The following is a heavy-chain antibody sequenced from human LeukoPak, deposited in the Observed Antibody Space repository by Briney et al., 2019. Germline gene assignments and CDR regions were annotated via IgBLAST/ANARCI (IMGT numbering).Heavy chain of an antibody. J-gene: IGHJ4*02. CDR3: ARDKLRGVVVITAHFDY. Sequence: PGGSLRLSCAASGFTFSSYSMNWVRQAPGKGLEWVSYISSSSSTIYYADSVKGRFTISRDNAKSSLYLQMNSLRAEDTAVYYCARDKLRGVVVITAHFDYWGQGTLVTVSS. CDR2: ISSSSSTI. V-gene: IGHV3-48*04. D-gene: IGHD3-22*01. CDR1: GFTFSSYS.